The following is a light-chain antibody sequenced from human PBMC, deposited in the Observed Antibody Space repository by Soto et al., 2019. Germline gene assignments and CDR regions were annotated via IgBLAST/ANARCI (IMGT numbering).Light chain of an antibody. V-gene: IGLV2-14*01. CDR3: SSYTSTTTYV. CDR1: NSDVGGYNF. CDR2: EVT. Sequence: QSALTQPASVSGSPGQSITISCTGTNSDVGGYNFVSWYQQLPGKAPKVMIYEVTNRPSGVSDRFSGSKSGNTASLTISGLQAEDEADYYCSSYTSTTTYVFGTGTKLTVL. J-gene: IGLJ1*01.